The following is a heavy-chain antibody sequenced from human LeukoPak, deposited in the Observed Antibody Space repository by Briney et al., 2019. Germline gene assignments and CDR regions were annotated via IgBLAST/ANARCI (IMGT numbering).Heavy chain of an antibody. J-gene: IGHJ3*02. Sequence: SETLSLTCTVSGGSISSYYWSWIRQHPGKGLEWIGYIYYSGSTYYNPSLKSRVTISVDTSKNQFSLKLSSVTAADTAVYYCARTYSGSYGDAFDIWGQGTMVTVSS. CDR2: IYYSGST. D-gene: IGHD1-26*01. CDR1: GGSISSYY. V-gene: IGHV4-59*06. CDR3: ARTYSGSYGDAFDI.